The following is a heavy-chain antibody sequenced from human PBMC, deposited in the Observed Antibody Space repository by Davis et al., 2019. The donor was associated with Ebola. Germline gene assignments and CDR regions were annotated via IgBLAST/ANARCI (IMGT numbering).Heavy chain of an antibody. CDR3: ARAIVVTMVRGVIIPHNWFDP. Sequence: GSLRLSCTVSGGSISSYYWSWIRQPPGKGLEWIGYIYYSGSTNYNPSLKSRVTISVDTSKNQFSLKLSSVTAADTAVYYCARAIVVTMVRGVIIPHNWFDPWGQGTLVTVSS. CDR1: GGSISSYY. V-gene: IGHV4-59*01. CDR2: IYYSGST. J-gene: IGHJ5*02. D-gene: IGHD3-10*01.